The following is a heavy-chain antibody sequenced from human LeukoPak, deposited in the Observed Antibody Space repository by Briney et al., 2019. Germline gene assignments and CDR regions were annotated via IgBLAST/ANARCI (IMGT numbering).Heavy chain of an antibody. CDR2: IYYSGST. V-gene: IGHV4-39*07. J-gene: IGHJ6*03. CDR3: ARLWSYYYYYMDV. Sequence: SETLALTCTVSGGSISSSSYYWGWIRQPPGKGLEWIGSIYYSGSTYYNPSLKSRVTISVDTSKNQFSLKLSSVTAADTAVYYCARLWSYYYYYMDVWGKGPTVTVSS. D-gene: IGHD3-10*01. CDR1: GGSISSSSYY.